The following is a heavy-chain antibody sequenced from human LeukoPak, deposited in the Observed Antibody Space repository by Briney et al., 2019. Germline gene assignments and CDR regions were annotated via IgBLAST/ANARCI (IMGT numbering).Heavy chain of an antibody. V-gene: IGHV3-49*04. CDR1: GFTFGDYA. Sequence: GGSLRLSCTASGFTFGDYAMSWVRQAPGKGLEWVGFIRSKAYGGTTEYAASVKGRFTISRDDSKSIAYLQMNSLKTEDTAVYYCTRESRYYDFWSGYYRGFDPWGQGTLVTVFS. CDR2: IRSKAYGGTT. J-gene: IGHJ5*02. CDR3: TRESRYYDFWSGYYRGFDP. D-gene: IGHD3-3*01.